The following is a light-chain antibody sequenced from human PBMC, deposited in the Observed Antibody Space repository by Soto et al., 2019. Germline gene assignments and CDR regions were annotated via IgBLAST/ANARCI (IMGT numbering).Light chain of an antibody. V-gene: IGLV2-11*01. J-gene: IGLJ1*01. CDR3: CSYAGSYTLYV. Sequence: QPVLTQPRSVSGSPGQSVTISCTGTSSDVGGYNYVSWYQQHPGTAPKLMIYDVSMRPSGVPDRFSGSKSGNTASLTISGLQAEDEADYYCCSYAGSYTLYVFGTGTKLTVL. CDR2: DVS. CDR1: SSDVGGYNY.